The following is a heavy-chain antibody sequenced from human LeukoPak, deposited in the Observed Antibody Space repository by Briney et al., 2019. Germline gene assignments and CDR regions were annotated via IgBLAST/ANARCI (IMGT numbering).Heavy chain of an antibody. V-gene: IGHV3-30*02. CDR1: GFTFSSYG. J-gene: IGHJ4*02. CDR2: IRYDGSNK. D-gene: IGHD3-9*01. Sequence: GGSLRLSCAASGFTFSSYGMHWVRQAPGKGLEWVAFIRYDGSNKYYADSVKGRFAISRDNSKNTLYLQMNSLRAEDTAVYYCAKDRVGYYDILTGFGYWGQGTLVTVSP. CDR3: AKDRVGYYDILTGFGY.